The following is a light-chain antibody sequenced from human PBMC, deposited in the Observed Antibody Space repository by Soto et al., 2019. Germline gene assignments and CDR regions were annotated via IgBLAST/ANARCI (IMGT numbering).Light chain of an antibody. Sequence: EIVLTQSPGTLSLSPGEGATLSCRASQSVGKNYLAWYQHKSGQAPRLLIHGASNRATGIPARFSGSGSGTDITLTISRLEPEDFVAYYCQQYATDPLTFGGGTKVEIK. CDR1: QSVGKNY. CDR3: QQYATDPLT. J-gene: IGKJ4*01. V-gene: IGKV3-20*01. CDR2: GAS.